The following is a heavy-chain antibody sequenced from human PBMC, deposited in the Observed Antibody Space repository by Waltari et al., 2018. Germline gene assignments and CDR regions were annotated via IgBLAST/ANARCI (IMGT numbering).Heavy chain of an antibody. CDR1: GYSISSGYY. D-gene: IGHD3-10*01. CDR2: IYHSGST. CDR3: ASPRGWFRDKGMDV. Sequence: QVQLQESGPGLVKPSETLSLTCAVSGYSISSGYYWGWIRQPPGKGLEWIGSIYHSGSTDYNPSLKSRVTISVDTSKNQFSLKLSSVTAADTAVYYCASPRGWFRDKGMDVWGQGTTVTVSS. J-gene: IGHJ6*02. V-gene: IGHV4-38-2*01.